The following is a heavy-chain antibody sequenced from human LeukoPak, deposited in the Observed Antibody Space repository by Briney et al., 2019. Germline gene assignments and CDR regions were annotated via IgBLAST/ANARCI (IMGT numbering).Heavy chain of an antibody. CDR2: ISSSSSYI. V-gene: IGHV3-21*01. J-gene: IGHJ4*02. CDR1: GFTFSSYS. Sequence: GGSLRLSCAASGFTFSSYSMNWVRQAPGKGLEWVSSISSSSSYIYYADSVKGRFTISRDNAKNSLYLQMNSLRAEDTAVYYCAREYSGYGGTDYWGQGTLVTVSS. CDR3: AREYSGYGGTDY. D-gene: IGHD5-12*01.